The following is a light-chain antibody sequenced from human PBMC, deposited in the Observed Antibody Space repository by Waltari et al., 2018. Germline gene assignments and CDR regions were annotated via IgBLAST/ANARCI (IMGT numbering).Light chain of an antibody. Sequence: QSALTHPSTVSGSPGQSVTIPCTGASRDIGRYDMFSWYHQHPGNAPKLIICDVSKRPSGVSDRFSGSKSGDTASLTISGLQFEDEADYYCCSYAGNYIWVFGGGTRLTVL. J-gene: IGLJ3*02. V-gene: IGLV2-23*02. CDR3: CSYAGNYIWV. CDR2: DVS. CDR1: SRDIGRYDM.